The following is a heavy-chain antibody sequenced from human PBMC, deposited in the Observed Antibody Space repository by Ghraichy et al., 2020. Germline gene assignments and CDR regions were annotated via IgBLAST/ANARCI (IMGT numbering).Heavy chain of an antibody. V-gene: IGHV4-34*01. Sequence: ETLSLTCAVYGGSFSGYYWSWIRQPPGKGLEWIGEINHSGSTNYNPSLKSRVTISVDTSKNQFSLKLSSVTAADTAVYYCARGQGVVLMVYAIRWFDPWGQGTLVTVSS. CDR3: ARGQGVVLMVYAIRWFDP. D-gene: IGHD2-8*01. J-gene: IGHJ5*02. CDR1: GGSFSGYY. CDR2: INHSGST.